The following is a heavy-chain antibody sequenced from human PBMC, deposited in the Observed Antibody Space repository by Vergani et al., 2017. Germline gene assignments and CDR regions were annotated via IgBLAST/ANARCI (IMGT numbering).Heavy chain of an antibody. J-gene: IGHJ4*02. CDR2: IIPILGIA. CDR1: GGTFSSYT. Sequence: QVQLVQSGAEVKKPGSSVKVSCKASGGTFSSYTISWVRQAPGQGLEWMGRIIPILGIANYAQKFQGRVTITADESTSTAYMELSSLRSEDTAVYYCASGDYGDYDWAYFDYWGQGTLVTVSS. V-gene: IGHV1-69*02. CDR3: ASGDYGDYDWAYFDY. D-gene: IGHD4-17*01.